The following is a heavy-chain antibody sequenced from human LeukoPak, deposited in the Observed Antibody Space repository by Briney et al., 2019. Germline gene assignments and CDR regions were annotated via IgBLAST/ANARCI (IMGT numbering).Heavy chain of an antibody. J-gene: IGHJ6*04. CDR1: GGSFSGYY. D-gene: IGHD3-22*01. CDR2: INHSGST. CDR3: ARGAGSRYYYDSSGYYPYDV. Sequence: SETLSLTCAVYGGSFSGYYWSWIRQPPGKGLEWIGEINHSGSTNYNPSLKSRVTISVNTSKNQFSLKLSSVTAADTAVYYCARGAGSRYYYDSSGYYPYDVWGKGTTVTVSS. V-gene: IGHV4-34*01.